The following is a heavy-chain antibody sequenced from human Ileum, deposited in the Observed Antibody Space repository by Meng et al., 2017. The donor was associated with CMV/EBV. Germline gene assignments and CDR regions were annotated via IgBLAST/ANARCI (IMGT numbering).Heavy chain of an antibody. J-gene: IGHJ4*02. CDR3: ASSDSSGYYPFDY. Sequence: CKASGYTFTGYYMHWVRQAPGQGLEWMGWINPNSGGTNYAQKFQGRVTMTRDTSISTAYMELSRLRSDDTAVYYCASSDSSGYYPFDYWGQGTLVTVSS. CDR2: INPNSGGT. CDR1: GYTFTGYY. V-gene: IGHV1-2*02. D-gene: IGHD3-22*01.